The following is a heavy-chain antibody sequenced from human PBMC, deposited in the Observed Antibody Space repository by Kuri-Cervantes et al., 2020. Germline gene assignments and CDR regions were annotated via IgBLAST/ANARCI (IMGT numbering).Heavy chain of an antibody. D-gene: IGHD5-12*01. CDR2: IYYSGST. CDR1: GGSISSGGYY. V-gene: IGHV4-31*03. CDR3: ARDPYHSGYDYPVDN. Sequence: SETLSLTCTVSGGSISSGGYYWSWIRQHPGKGLEWIGYIYYSGSTNYNPSLKSRVTISVDTSKNQFSLNLSSVTAADTAVYYCARDPYHSGYDYPVDNWGQGTLVTVSS. J-gene: IGHJ4*02.